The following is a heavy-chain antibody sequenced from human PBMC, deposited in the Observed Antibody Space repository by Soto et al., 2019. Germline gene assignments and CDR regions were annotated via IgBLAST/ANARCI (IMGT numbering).Heavy chain of an antibody. CDR3: ARGYSYVDY. Sequence: PSETLSLTCAVSGGSISRGGYSWSWIRQPPGKGLAWIGYIYHSGSTYYNPSLKSRVTISGDRSKNQFSLKLSSVTAADTAVYYCARGYSYVDYWGQGTLVTVSS. D-gene: IGHD5-18*01. CDR2: IYHSGST. J-gene: IGHJ4*02. CDR1: GGSISRGGYS. V-gene: IGHV4-30-2*01.